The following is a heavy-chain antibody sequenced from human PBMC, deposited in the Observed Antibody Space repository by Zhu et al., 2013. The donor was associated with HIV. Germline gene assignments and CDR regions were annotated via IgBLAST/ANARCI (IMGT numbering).Heavy chain of an antibody. CDR2: IIPILGIA. CDR3: ASGPNEYYYDSSGYYAPLDY. J-gene: IGHJ4*02. Sequence: QVQLVQSGAEVKKPGSSVKVSCKASGGTFSSYTISWVRQAPGQGLEWMGRIIPILGIANYAQKFQGRVTITADKSTSTAYMELSSLRSEDTAVYYCASGPNEYYYDSSGYYAPLDYWGQGTLVTVSS. D-gene: IGHD3-22*01. V-gene: IGHV1-69*02. CDR1: GGTFSSYT.